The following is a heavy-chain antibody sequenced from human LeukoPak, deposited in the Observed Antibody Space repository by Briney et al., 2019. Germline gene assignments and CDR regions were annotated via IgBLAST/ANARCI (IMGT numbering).Heavy chain of an antibody. Sequence: GSLRLSRAASGFTFSRFRMDLGRQASRGGLGGVANIKPDGSEKYYVDSVKGRFTISRDNAKNSLYLQMNNLRAEDTAVYYCASPEWLPDSIDIWGQGTMVTVSS. V-gene: IGHV3-7*01. D-gene: IGHD3-3*01. CDR3: ASPEWLPDSIDI. CDR2: IKPDGSEK. J-gene: IGHJ3*02. CDR1: GFTFSRFR.